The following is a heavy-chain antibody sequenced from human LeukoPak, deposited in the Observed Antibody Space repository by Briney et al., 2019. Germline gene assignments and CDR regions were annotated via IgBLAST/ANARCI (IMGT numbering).Heavy chain of an antibody. CDR2: ISSSSTI. Sequence: GTSLRLSCAASGFTFSSYSMNWVRQAPGKGLEWVSYISSSSTIYYADSVKGRFTISRDNAKNSLYLQMNSLRAEDTAVYYCARDSSSWLEYFQHWGQGTLVTVS. CDR3: ARDSSSWLEYFQH. D-gene: IGHD6-13*01. CDR1: GFTFSSYS. V-gene: IGHV3-48*04. J-gene: IGHJ1*01.